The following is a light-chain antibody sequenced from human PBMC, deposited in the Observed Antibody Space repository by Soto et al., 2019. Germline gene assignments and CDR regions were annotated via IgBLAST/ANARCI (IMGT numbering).Light chain of an antibody. V-gene: IGKV1-33*01. CDR1: RDIDKF. CDR3: QQYDDLPIT. Sequence: DIQMTQSPSSLSASVGDRVTITCQASRDIDKFLNWYQQKPGKAPKLLIDDASNLATGVPSRFSGSGSGTHFTFTISSLXXEDVATYYCQQYDDLPITFGQGTRLQIK. CDR2: DAS. J-gene: IGKJ5*01.